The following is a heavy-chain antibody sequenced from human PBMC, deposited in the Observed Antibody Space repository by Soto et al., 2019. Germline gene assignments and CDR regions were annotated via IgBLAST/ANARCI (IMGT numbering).Heavy chain of an antibody. CDR2: IIPIFGTA. CDR3: ARVDSSSSGGGFDP. D-gene: IGHD6-6*01. CDR1: GGTFSSYA. V-gene: IGHV1-69*06. J-gene: IGHJ5*02. Sequence: QVQLVQSGAEVKKPGSSVKVSCKASGGTFSSYAISWVRQAPGQGLEWMGGIIPIFGTANYAQKFQGRVTITADKSTSTAYRGRGSLRSEDTAVYYWARVDSSSSGGGFDPWGQGTLVTVSS.